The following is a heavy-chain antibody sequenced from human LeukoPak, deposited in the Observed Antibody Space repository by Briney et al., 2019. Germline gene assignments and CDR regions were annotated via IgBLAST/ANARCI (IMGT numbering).Heavy chain of an antibody. J-gene: IGHJ1*01. CDR1: GGSISSYY. CDR3: ARDYGGTPFQH. D-gene: IGHD4-23*01. Sequence: SETLSLTCTVSGGSISSYYWSWIRQPPGKGLEWIGYIYYSGSTNYNPSLKSRVTISVDTSKNQFSLKLSSVTAADTAVYYCARDYGGTPFQHWGQGTLVTVSS. CDR2: IYYSGST. V-gene: IGHV4-59*12.